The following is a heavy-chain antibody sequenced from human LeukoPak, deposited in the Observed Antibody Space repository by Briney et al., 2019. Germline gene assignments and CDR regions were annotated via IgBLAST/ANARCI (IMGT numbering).Heavy chain of an antibody. V-gene: IGHV4-38-2*01. J-gene: IGHJ4*02. CDR2: IYHSGST. CDR3: ARLPLHSYFDY. Sequence: SETLSLTCAVPGYSISSGYYWGWIRQPPGKGLEWIGSIYHSGSTYYNPSLKSRVTISVDTSKNQFSLKLSSVTAADTAVYYCARLPLHSYFDYWGQGTLVTVSS. CDR1: GYSISSGYY.